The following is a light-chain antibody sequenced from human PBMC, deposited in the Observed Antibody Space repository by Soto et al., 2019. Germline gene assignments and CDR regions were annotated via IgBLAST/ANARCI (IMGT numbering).Light chain of an antibody. V-gene: IGLV7-43*01. CDR3: LLYYHGARV. CDR1: TGAVTSGYY. CDR2: STT. J-gene: IGLJ2*01. Sequence: QTVVTQEPSLTVSPGGTVTLTCASSTGAVTSGYYPNWFQQKPGQAPTSLIYSTTNRHSWTPARFSGSLLGGKAALTLSGVQAEDEAEYYCLLYYHGARVFGGGTKVTVL.